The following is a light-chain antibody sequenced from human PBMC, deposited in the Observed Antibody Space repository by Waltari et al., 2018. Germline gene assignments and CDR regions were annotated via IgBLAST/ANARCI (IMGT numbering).Light chain of an antibody. Sequence: QSVLTQPPSASGTPGQRVTITCSGTSPNIGRTYVHWSQQLPGTSPKLLIHTHDPLPSGVPDRVSGSNAGTSASRCISGLRAEDEADYWCAAWDDSLSGWVFGGGTKVTVL. CDR2: THD. J-gene: IGLJ3*02. CDR1: SPNIGRTY. V-gene: IGLV1-47*01. CDR3: AAWDDSLSGWV.